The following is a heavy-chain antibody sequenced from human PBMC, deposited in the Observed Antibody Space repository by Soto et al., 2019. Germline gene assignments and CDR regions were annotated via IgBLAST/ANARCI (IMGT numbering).Heavy chain of an antibody. CDR3: ARSYSGYEDYYGMDV. CDR2: ISSSSSYI. J-gene: IGHJ6*02. Sequence: PGGSLRLSCAASGFTFSSYSMNWVRQAPGKGLEWVSSISSSSSYIYYADSVKGRFTISRDNAKNSLYLQMNSLRAEDTAVYYCARSYSGYEDYYGMDVWGQGTTVTVSS. CDR1: GFTFSSYS. D-gene: IGHD5-12*01. V-gene: IGHV3-21*01.